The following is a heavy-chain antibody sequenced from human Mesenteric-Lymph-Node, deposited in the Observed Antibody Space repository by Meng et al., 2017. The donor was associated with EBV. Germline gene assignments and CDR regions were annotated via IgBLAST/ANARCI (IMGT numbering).Heavy chain of an antibody. V-gene: IGHV2-5*02. CDR1: GFSLSTSGVG. CDR2: IYWDDDK. Sequence: QITLKESGPPLVKPTQTLTLTCTFSGFSLSTSGVGVGWIRQPPGKALEWLALIYWDDDKRYSPSLKTRLTITKDTSENQVVLTMTNMDPVDAATYYCAHRTSNCFDPWGQGTLVTVSS. J-gene: IGHJ5*02. CDR3: AHRTSNCFDP.